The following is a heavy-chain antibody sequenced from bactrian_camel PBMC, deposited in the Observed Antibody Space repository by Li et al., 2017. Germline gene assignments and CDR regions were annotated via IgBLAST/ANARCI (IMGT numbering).Heavy chain of an antibody. CDR1: GYIHSSYC. D-gene: IGHD4*01. J-gene: IGHJ6*01. Sequence: HVQLVESGGGLVQPGGPLRLSCVMSGYIHSSYCMDWFRQAPGKGREGVAVIYSGDGSTVYTDSVKGRFTISQDNAKNTLYLQMNSLQTEDTAVYYCAADGSTTRTYSDYRAFGYWGQGTQVTVS. V-gene: IGHV3S1*01. CDR2: IYSGDGST. CDR3: AADGSTTRTYSDYRAFGY.